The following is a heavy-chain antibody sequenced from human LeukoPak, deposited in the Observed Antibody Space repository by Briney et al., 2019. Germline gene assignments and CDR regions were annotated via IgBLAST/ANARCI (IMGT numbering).Heavy chain of an antibody. CDR2: ISGSGGST. J-gene: IGHJ3*02. V-gene: IGHV3-23*01. CDR1: GFTFSSYA. CDR3: AKDRPYYDSSGYSPLCDAFDI. D-gene: IGHD3-22*01. Sequence: PGGSLRLSCAASGFTFSSYAMSWVRQAPGKGLEWVSAISGSGGSTYYADSVKGRFTISRDNSKNTLYLQMNSLRAEDTAVYYCAKDRPYYDSSGYSPLCDAFDIWSQGTMVTVSS.